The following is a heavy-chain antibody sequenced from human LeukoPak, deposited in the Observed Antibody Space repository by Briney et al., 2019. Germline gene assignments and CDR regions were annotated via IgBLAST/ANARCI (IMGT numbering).Heavy chain of an antibody. CDR1: GFTFSSYA. Sequence: GGSLRLSCAASGFTFSSYAMSWVRQAPGKGLEWVSAISGSCGSTYYADSVKGRFTISRDNSKNTLYLQMNSLRAEDTAVYYCASDPMVRGVIVSYYYGMDVWGQGTTVTVSS. J-gene: IGHJ6*02. D-gene: IGHD3-10*01. V-gene: IGHV3-23*01. CDR3: ASDPMVRGVIVSYYYGMDV. CDR2: ISGSCGST.